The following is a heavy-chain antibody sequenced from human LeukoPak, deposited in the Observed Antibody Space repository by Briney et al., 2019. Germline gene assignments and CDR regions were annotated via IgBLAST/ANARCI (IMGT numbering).Heavy chain of an antibody. Sequence: GGSLRLSCAASGFTFRSYAMTWVRQAPGKGLEWVSGISGSGGSTYYADSVKGRFTISRDNSKNTLYLQMNSLRAEDTAVYYCARDRGFDISYNWSEPWGQGTLVTVSS. CDR2: ISGSGGST. CDR3: ARDRGFDISYNWSEP. J-gene: IGHJ5*02. V-gene: IGHV3-23*01. D-gene: IGHD3-10*01. CDR1: GFTFRSYA.